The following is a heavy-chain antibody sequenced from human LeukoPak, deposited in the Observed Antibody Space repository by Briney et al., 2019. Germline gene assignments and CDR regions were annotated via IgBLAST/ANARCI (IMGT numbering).Heavy chain of an antibody. D-gene: IGHD3-16*02. CDR3: AKAPSAYSSLSF. CDR1: GFSFSSYS. V-gene: IGHV3-21*01. Sequence: KSGGSLRLSCAASGFSFSSYSMNWVRQAPGKGLEWVSSISSSSDYIFDADSVKGRFTISRDNAKNSLYLQMDSLRAEDTAVYYCAKAPSAYSSLSFWGQGTLVTVSS. CDR2: ISSSSDYI. J-gene: IGHJ4*02.